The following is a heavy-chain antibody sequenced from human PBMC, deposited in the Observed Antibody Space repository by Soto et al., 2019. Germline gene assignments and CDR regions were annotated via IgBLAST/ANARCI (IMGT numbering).Heavy chain of an antibody. CDR2: ISSGADST. CDR1: GFTFSSYA. CDR3: AKDTDLDY. Sequence: PGGSLRLSCAASGFTFSSYAMSWVRQAPGKGLEWVSAISSGADSTYYADSVKGRFTISRDNSKNTLYLQMNSLRAEDTAVYYCAKDTDLDYWGQGTLVTVSS. V-gene: IGHV3-23*01. J-gene: IGHJ4*02. D-gene: IGHD2-8*02.